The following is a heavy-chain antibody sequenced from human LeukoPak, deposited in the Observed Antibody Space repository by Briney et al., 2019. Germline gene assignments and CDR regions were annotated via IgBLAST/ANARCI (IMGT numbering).Heavy chain of an antibody. V-gene: IGHV4-34*01. J-gene: IGHJ4*02. Sequence: SETLSLTCAVYGGSFSGYYWSWIRQPPGKGLEWIGAINHSGSTNYNPSLKSRVTISVDTSKNQFSLKLSSVTAADTAVYYCARARRSVTMVRGSFDYWGQGTLVTVSS. CDR2: INHSGST. CDR3: ARARRSVTMVRGSFDY. CDR1: GGSFSGYY. D-gene: IGHD3-10*01.